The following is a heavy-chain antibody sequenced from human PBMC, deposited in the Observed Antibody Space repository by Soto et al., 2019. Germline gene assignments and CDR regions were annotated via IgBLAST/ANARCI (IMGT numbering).Heavy chain of an antibody. D-gene: IGHD2-15*01. CDR1: GGSISSSSYY. V-gene: IGHV4-39*01. CDR3: ARRSQVAATYYYYGMDV. J-gene: IGHJ6*02. CDR2: IYYSGST. Sequence: SETLSLTCTVSGGSISSSSYYWGWIRQPPGKGLKWIGSIYYSGSTYYNPSLKSHVTVSVDTSKNQFSLKLSSVTAADTAVYYCARRSQVAATYYYYGMDVWGQGTTVT.